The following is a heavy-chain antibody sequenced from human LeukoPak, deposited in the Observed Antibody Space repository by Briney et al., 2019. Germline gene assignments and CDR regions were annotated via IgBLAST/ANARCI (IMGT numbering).Heavy chain of an antibody. CDR2: ISSSSDYI. CDR1: GFTFSDYS. V-gene: IGHV3-21*01. Sequence: PGGSLRLSCPASGFTFSDYSMSWVRQAPGKGLEWVSSISSSSDYIYYADSVKGRFTISRDNARNSLYLQMNSLRAEDTAVYYCARRRSVSNYKGMDVWGQGTTVTVSS. D-gene: IGHD5/OR15-5a*01. J-gene: IGHJ6*02. CDR3: ARRRSVSNYKGMDV.